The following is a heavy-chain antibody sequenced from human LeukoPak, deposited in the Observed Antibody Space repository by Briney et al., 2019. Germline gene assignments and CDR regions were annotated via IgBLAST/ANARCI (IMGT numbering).Heavy chain of an antibody. CDR3: ATETNGRHYDY. CDR2: IGPTGSDR. D-gene: IGHD1-14*01. J-gene: IGHJ4*02. Sequence: GGSLRLSCTASGLTFSTSGFYWVRQAPGKGLEWVASIGPTGSDRYHADSIKGRFTTSRDYANNFLYLQMNSLRAEDTAVYYCATETNGRHYDYWGQGTLLTVSS. V-gene: IGHV3-21*06. CDR1: GLTFSTSG.